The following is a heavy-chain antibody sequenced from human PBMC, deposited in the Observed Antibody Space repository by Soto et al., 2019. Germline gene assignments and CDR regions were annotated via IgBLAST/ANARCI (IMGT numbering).Heavy chain of an antibody. CDR3: VTSRVSIAVAGETEYYFDD. V-gene: IGHV1-2*04. D-gene: IGHD6-19*01. CDR2: VNPNSGGT. J-gene: IGHJ4*02. CDR1: GYTFTGYY. Sequence: QVQLVQSGAEVKKPGASVKVSCKASGYTFTGYYIHWVRQAPGQGLEWMGWVNPNSGGTNDAQKFQGWVTMTRYTSISTAYMELSRLRSDDTAVYYCVTSRVSIAVAGETEYYFDDWGQGTLVTVSS.